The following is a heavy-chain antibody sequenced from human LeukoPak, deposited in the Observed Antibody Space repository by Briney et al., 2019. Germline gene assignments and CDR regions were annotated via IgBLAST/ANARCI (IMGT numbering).Heavy chain of an antibody. Sequence: SETLSLTCTVSGYSISNGFYWAWIRQPPGKGLEWIGSIYYSGSTYYNPSLKSRVTISVDTSKNQFSLKLSSVTAADTAVYYCARHRGSSSLFDYWGQGTLVTVSS. CDR1: GYSISNGFY. J-gene: IGHJ4*02. CDR3: ARHRGSSSLFDY. V-gene: IGHV4-38-2*02. D-gene: IGHD6-6*01. CDR2: IYYSGST.